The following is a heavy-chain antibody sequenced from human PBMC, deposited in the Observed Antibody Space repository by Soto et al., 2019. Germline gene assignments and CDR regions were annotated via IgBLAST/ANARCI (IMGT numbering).Heavy chain of an antibody. CDR3: AKVPDTAMVILYYYYGMDV. D-gene: IGHD5-18*01. Sequence: GGSLRLSCAASGFTFSSYAMSWVRQAPGKGLEWVSAISGSGGSTYYADSVKGRFTISRDNSKNTLYLQMNSLRAEDTAVYYCAKVPDTAMVILYYYYGMDVWGQGTTVTVSS. CDR2: ISGSGGST. CDR1: GFTFSSYA. V-gene: IGHV3-23*01. J-gene: IGHJ6*02.